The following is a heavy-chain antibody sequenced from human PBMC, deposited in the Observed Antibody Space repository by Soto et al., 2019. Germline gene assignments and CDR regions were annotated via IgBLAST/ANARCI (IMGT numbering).Heavy chain of an antibody. Sequence: SVKFSCKASGGTFSSYAISWVRQAPGQGLEWMGGIIPIFGTANYAQKFQGRVTITADESTSTAYMELSSLRSEDTAVYYCCARTGTTALPYGMDVWGQGTTVTVSS. CDR2: IIPIFGTA. D-gene: IGHD1-7*01. CDR1: GGTFSSYA. V-gene: IGHV1-69*01. J-gene: IGHJ6*02. CDR3: CARTGTTALPYGMDV.